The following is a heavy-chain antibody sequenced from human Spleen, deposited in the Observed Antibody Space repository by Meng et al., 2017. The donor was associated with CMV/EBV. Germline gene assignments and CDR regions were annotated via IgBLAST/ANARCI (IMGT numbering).Heavy chain of an antibody. J-gene: IGHJ6*02. V-gene: IGHV4-59*01. CDR2: IYYSGST. D-gene: IGHD1-14*01. Sequence: SETLSLTCTVSGSSMSYYYWSWIRQPPGKGLEWIGHIYYSGSTNYNPSLKSRVTISVDTSRNQFSLKLNSVTAADTAVYYCARDRAGGVYSYYYGMDVWGQGTTVTVSS. CDR3: ARDRAGGVYSYYYGMDV. CDR1: GSSMSYYY.